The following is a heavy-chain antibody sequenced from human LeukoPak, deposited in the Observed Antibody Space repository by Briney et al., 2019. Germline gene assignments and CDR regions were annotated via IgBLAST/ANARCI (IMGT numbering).Heavy chain of an antibody. Sequence: SETPSLTCTVSGGSISSYYWGWIRQPPGKGLEWIGTIYYSGTTYYNPSLKSRVSISLDTSKNQFSLKLSSVTAADTAIYYCARDFSSSSTVYYYYYMDVWGKGTTVTVSS. CDR3: ARDFSSSSTVYYYYYMDV. V-gene: IGHV4-39*07. J-gene: IGHJ6*03. CDR2: IYYSGTT. CDR1: GGSISSYY. D-gene: IGHD6-6*01.